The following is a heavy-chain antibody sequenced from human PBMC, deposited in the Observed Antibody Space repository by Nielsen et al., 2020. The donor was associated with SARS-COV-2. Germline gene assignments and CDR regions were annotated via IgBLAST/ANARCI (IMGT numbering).Heavy chain of an antibody. CDR2: IYYSGST. CDR1: GGSISGGGYY. V-gene: IGHV4-31*03. CDR3: ARGKEGDSSGYFGDAFDI. D-gene: IGHD3-22*01. J-gene: IGHJ3*02. Sequence: SETLSLTCTVSGGSISGGGYYWSWIRQHPGKGLEWIGYIYYSGSTYYNPSLKSRVTISVDTSKNQFSLKLSSVTAADTAVYYCARGKEGDSSGYFGDAFDIWGQGTMVTVSS.